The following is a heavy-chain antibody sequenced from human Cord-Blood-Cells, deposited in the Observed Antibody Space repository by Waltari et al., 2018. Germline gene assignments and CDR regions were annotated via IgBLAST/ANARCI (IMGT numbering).Heavy chain of an antibody. D-gene: IGHD5-12*01. CDR1: GFSLSTSGMR. Sequence: QVTLKESGPALVKPKQTLTLTCTFSGFSLSTSGMRVSWIRQPPGKAREWIARIDWDDDKISSTALKTSLTITKDTSKNQVVLTMTNMDPVDTATYYCARTTRDGYNYWYFDLWGRGTLVTVSS. J-gene: IGHJ2*01. CDR3: ARTTRDGYNYWYFDL. V-gene: IGHV2-70*04. CDR2: IDWDDDK.